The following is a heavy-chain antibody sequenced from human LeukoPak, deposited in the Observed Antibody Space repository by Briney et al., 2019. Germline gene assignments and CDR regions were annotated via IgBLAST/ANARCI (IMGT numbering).Heavy chain of an antibody. J-gene: IGHJ4*02. CDR2: INPNSGGT. CDR3: ARVSGDYVWGSYRLDYFDY. V-gene: IGHV1-2*06. D-gene: IGHD3-16*02. CDR1: GYTFTGYY. Sequence: GASVKVSCKASGYTFTGYYMHWVRQAPGQGLEWMGRINPNSGGTNYAQKFQGRVTMIRDTSISTAYMELSRLRSDDTAVYYCARVSGDYVWGSYRLDYFDYWGQGTLVTVSS.